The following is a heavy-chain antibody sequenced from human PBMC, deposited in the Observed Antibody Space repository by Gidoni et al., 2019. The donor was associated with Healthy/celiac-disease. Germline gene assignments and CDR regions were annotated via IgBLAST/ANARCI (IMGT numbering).Heavy chain of an antibody. CDR1: GVYSSGHY. V-gene: IGHV4-34*01. D-gene: IGHD2-15*01. CDR3: ARGLPGEVGGWFDP. CDR2: INHSGST. Sequence: QVQLQQWGAGLLKPSETLSLTCAVYGVYSSGHYWSWIRQPPGKGPEWNGEINHSGSTNYNPSLKSRVTISVDTSKNQFSLKLSSVTAADTAVYYCARGLPGEVGGWFDPWGQGTLVTVSS. J-gene: IGHJ5*02.